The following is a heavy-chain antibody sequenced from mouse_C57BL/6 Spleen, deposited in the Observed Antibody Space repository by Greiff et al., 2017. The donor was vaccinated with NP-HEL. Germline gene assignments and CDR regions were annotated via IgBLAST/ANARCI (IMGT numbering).Heavy chain of an antibody. V-gene: IGHV14-1*01. J-gene: IGHJ2*01. Sequence: VHVKQSGAELVRPGASVKLSCTASGFNIKDYYMHWVKQRPEQGLEWIGRIDPEDGDTEYAPKFQGKATMTADTSSNTAYLQLSSLTSEDTAVYYCTTIYYGSSYYFDYWGQGTTLTVSS. D-gene: IGHD1-1*01. CDR1: GFNIKDYY. CDR2: IDPEDGDT. CDR3: TTIYYGSSYYFDY.